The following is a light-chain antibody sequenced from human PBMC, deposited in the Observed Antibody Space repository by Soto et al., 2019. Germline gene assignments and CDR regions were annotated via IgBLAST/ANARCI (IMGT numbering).Light chain of an antibody. J-gene: IGLJ1*01. CDR1: SSVVGGYNY. V-gene: IGLV2-14*03. CDR3: SSYTSSSTLV. Sequence: QSALTQPASVSGSPGQSITISCTGTSSVVGGYNYVSWHQQHPGKAPKVMIYEVSNRPSGVSNRFSGSKSGNTASLTISGLQAEDEADYYCSSYTSSSTLVFGTGTKVTVL. CDR2: EVS.